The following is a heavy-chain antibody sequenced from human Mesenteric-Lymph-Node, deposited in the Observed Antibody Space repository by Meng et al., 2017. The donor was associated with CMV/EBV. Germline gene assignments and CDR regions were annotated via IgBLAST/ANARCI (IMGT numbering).Heavy chain of an antibody. Sequence: GESLKISCAASGFTFSTYAMHWVRQAPGEGLEWVAVISYDGTNKYYTDSVKGRFTISRDNSKNTLYLQMNSLRPEDTAMYYCARGLPGSITIFGVPGSWGQGTLVTVSS. CDR1: GFTFSTYA. J-gene: IGHJ5*02. D-gene: IGHD3-3*01. CDR3: ARGLPGSITIFGVPGS. CDR2: ISYDGTNK. V-gene: IGHV3-30*04.